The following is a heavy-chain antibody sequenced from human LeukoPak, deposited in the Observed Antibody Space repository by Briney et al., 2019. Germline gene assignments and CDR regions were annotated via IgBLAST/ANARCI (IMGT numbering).Heavy chain of an antibody. CDR1: GGSFSGYY. CDR2: INHSGST. CDR3: ARGRPNYDSSGYYYLVFDY. Sequence: SETLSLTCAVYGGSFSGYYWSWIRQPPGKGLEWIGEINHSGSTNYNPSLKSRVTISVDTSKNQFSLKLSSVTAADTAVYYCARGRPNYDSSGYYYLVFDYWGQGTLVTVSS. D-gene: IGHD3-22*01. V-gene: IGHV4-34*01. J-gene: IGHJ4*02.